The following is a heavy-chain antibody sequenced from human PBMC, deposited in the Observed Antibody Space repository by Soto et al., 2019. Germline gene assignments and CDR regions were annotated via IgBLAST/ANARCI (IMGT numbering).Heavy chain of an antibody. CDR3: ARQSTFSYDWVRVAATGQDYYYYLDV. CDR1: GGSISSYY. V-gene: IGHV4-59*01. D-gene: IGHD2-15*01. J-gene: IGHJ6*03. CDR2: IYYSGST. Sequence: SETLSLTCTVSGGSISSYYWSWIRQPPGKGLEWIGYIYYSGSTNYNPSLKSRVTISVDTSKNQFSLKLSSVTAADTAVYYCARQSTFSYDWVRVAATGQDYYYYLDVWGKGTTVTVSS.